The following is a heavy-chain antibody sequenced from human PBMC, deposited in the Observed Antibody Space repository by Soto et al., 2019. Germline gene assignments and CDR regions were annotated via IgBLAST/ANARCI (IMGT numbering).Heavy chain of an antibody. D-gene: IGHD3-3*01. CDR3: ARGRTITIFGVVISTNWFDP. CDR2: INHSGST. Sequence: PSETLSLTCAVYGGSFSGYYWSWIRQPPGKGLEWIGEINHSGSTNYNPSLKSRVTISVDTSKNQFSLKLSSVTAADTAVYYCARGRTITIFGVVISTNWFDPWGQGTLVTVSS. J-gene: IGHJ5*02. V-gene: IGHV4-34*01. CDR1: GGSFSGYY.